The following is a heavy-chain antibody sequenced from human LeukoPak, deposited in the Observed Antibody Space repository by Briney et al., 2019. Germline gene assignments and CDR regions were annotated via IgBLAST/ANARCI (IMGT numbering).Heavy chain of an antibody. CDR3: ANTLYCSGGSCPPDY. Sequence: PGGSLRLSCAASGFTFSSYVMSWVRQAPGKGLEWVSTISGSGGSTYYADSVKGRFTISRDNSKNTLYLQMNSLRAEDRAVYYCANTLYCSGGSCPPDYWGQGTLVTVSS. D-gene: IGHD2-15*01. CDR2: ISGSGGST. J-gene: IGHJ4*02. CDR1: GFTFSSYV. V-gene: IGHV3-23*01.